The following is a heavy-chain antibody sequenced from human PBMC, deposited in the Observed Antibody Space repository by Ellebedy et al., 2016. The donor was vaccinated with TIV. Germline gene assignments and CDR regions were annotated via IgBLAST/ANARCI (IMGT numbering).Heavy chain of an antibody. CDR2: INPNSGGT. V-gene: IGHV1-2*02. D-gene: IGHD3-10*01. J-gene: IGHJ4*02. CDR3: ARGVNYYGSGSYSY. CDR1: GYTFTGYY. Sequence: AASVKVSCKASGYTFTGYYMHWVRQAPGQGLEWMGWINPNSGGTNYAQKFQGRVTMTRDTSISTAYMELSRLRSDDTAVYYCARGVNYYGSGSYSYWGQGTLVTVSS.